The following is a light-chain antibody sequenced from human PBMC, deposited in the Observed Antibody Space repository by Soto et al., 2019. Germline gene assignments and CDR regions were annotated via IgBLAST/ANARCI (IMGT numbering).Light chain of an antibody. CDR1: SSDVGGYNY. Sequence: QSALTQPASVSGSPGQSITISCTGTSSDVGGYNYVSWYQQHPGKAPKFMIYDVSNRPSGVSTRFSGSKSGNTASLTISGLQAEDEADYYCNSYTTSNTRQIVFGTGPKVTVL. V-gene: IGLV2-14*01. CDR2: DVS. J-gene: IGLJ1*01. CDR3: NSYTTSNTRQIV.